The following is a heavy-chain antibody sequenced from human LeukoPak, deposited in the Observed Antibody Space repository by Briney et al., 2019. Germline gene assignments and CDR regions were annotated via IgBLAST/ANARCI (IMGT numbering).Heavy chain of an antibody. CDR3: AKGRNYYGSGSYSA. V-gene: IGHV3-30-3*01. CDR2: ISYDGSNK. Sequence: GGSLRLSCAASGFTFSSYAMHWVRQAPGKGLEWVAVISYDGSNKYYADSVKGRFTISRDNSKNTLYLQMNSLRAEDTAVYYCAKGRNYYGSGSYSAWGQGTLVTVSS. D-gene: IGHD3-10*01. J-gene: IGHJ5*02. CDR1: GFTFSSYA.